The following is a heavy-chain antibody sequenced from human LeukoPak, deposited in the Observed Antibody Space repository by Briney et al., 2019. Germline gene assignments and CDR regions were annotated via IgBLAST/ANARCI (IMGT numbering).Heavy chain of an antibody. D-gene: IGHD2-21*01. CDR2: ISGSGGST. J-gene: IGHJ4*02. CDR1: GFTSSSYV. Sequence: GGSLRLSCAASGFTSSSYVMNWVRQAPGKGLEWASSISGSGGSTYYADSVKGRFTISRDNSKNTLYLQMDGLRGEDTAVYYCAKDFRIGYSAHFDYWGQGALVTVSS. CDR3: AKDFRIGYSAHFDY. V-gene: IGHV3-23*01.